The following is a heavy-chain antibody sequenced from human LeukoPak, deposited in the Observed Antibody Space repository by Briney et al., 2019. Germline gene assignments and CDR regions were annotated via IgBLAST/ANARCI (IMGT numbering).Heavy chain of an antibody. D-gene: IGHD2-2*01. CDR2: IYTSGST. J-gene: IGHJ5*02. Sequence: SETLSLTCTVSGGSISSYYWNWIRQPAGKGLEWIGRIYTSGSTKYNPSLKSRVTISVDTSKNQFSLSLSSVTAADTAVYYCARWGTYASTSNWFDPWGQGTLVTVSS. CDR3: ARWGTYASTSNWFDP. V-gene: IGHV4-4*07. CDR1: GGSISSYY.